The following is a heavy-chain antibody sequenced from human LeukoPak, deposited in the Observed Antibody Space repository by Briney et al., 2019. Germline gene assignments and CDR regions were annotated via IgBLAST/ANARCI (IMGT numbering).Heavy chain of an antibody. CDR2: INPHTGGT. V-gene: IGHV1-2*02. D-gene: IGHD2-15*01. CDR1: GYTFTGYY. CDR3: ARPYCSGGSCHDYFDY. Sequence: ASVKVSCKASGYTFTGYYMHWVRQATGQGLEWMGWINPHTGGTNYAQKFQGRVTMTRDTSISTAYMELSGLTSDDTAVYYCARPYCSGGSCHDYFDYWGQGTLVTVSS. J-gene: IGHJ4*02.